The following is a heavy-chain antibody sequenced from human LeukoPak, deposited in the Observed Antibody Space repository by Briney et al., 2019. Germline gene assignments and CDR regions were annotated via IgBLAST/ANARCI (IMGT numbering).Heavy chain of an antibody. J-gene: IGHJ4*02. V-gene: IGHV3-74*01. Sequence: GGSLRLSCAVSGFTFRTYWIHWVRQVPGEGLVWVSRINEDGSITNYADSVKGRFSISRDNAKNTLYLQMNSLRAEDTAVYYCGRDLGGRSGYWGQGTLVTVSS. CDR3: GRDLGGRSGY. CDR1: GFTFRTYW. D-gene: IGHD1-26*01. CDR2: INEDGSIT.